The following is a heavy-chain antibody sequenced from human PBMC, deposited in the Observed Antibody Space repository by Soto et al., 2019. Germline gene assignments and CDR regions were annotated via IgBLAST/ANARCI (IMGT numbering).Heavy chain of an antibody. D-gene: IGHD6-6*01. Sequence: GGSLRLSCAASGFTFDDYAMHWVRQAPGKGLEWVSGISWNSGSIGYADSVKGRFTISRDNAKNSLYLQMNSLRAEDTALYYCAKDGSTGGSFDYWGQGTLVTVSS. J-gene: IGHJ4*02. CDR1: GFTFDDYA. V-gene: IGHV3-9*01. CDR2: ISWNSGSI. CDR3: AKDGSTGGSFDY.